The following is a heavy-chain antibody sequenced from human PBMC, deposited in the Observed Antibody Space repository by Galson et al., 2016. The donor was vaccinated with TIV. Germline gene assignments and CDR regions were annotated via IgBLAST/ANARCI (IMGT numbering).Heavy chain of an antibody. CDR2: IIPILGTK. V-gene: IGHV1-69*05. Sequence: SVKVSCKASGGTLRSYAFSWVRQAPGQGLEWMGGIIPILGTKYYAQKFQGRVTITTDESTSAVYMKLSSLRSEDTAVFYCAREWGNRTIAGADYLDYWGQGTLVTVSS. CDR3: AREWGNRTIAGADYLDY. CDR1: GGTLRSYA. D-gene: IGHD6-13*01. J-gene: IGHJ4*02.